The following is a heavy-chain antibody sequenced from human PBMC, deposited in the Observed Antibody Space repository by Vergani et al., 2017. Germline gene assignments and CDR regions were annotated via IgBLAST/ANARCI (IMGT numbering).Heavy chain of an antibody. J-gene: IGHJ4*02. CDR3: ARHWLLETPDY. V-gene: IGHV4-39*01. D-gene: IGHD2/OR15-2a*01. CDR2: VFYGGRT. CDR1: GDSISTSSYA. Sequence: QMQLQESGPGLVKPSETLSLSCTVSGDSISTSSYAWGWIRQPPGKTLEWIGTVFYGGRTSYNPSLKSRVTLSLDTSKKQISLHLTSVTAADTAVYYCARHWLLETPDYWGQGTLVTVSS.